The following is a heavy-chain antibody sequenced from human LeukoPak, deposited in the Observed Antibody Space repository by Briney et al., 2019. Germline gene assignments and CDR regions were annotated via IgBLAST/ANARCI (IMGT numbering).Heavy chain of an antibody. CDR3: ASIFSSGYSYFDY. J-gene: IGHJ4*02. D-gene: IGHD5-18*01. Sequence: TGGSLRLSCAASGFTFSSYWMSWVRQARGKGLEWVANIKQDGSEKYYVDSVKGRFTISRDNAKNSLYLQMNSLRAEDTAVYYCASIFSSGYSYFDYWGQGTLVTVSS. CDR1: GFTFSSYW. CDR2: IKQDGSEK. V-gene: IGHV3-7*01.